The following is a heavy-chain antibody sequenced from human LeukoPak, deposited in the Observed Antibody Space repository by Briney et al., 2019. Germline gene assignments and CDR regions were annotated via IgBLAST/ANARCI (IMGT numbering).Heavy chain of an antibody. CDR1: GFTSFNFP. V-gene: IGHV3-21*01. CDR3: ARFISSGWLIDY. Sequence: GGSLRLSCEASGFTSFNFPMNWVRQAPGKGLEWVSSISSSSSYIYYADSVKGRFTISRDNAKNSLYLQMNSLRAEDTAVYYCARFISSGWLIDYWGQGTLVTVSS. D-gene: IGHD6-19*01. CDR2: ISSSSSYI. J-gene: IGHJ4*02.